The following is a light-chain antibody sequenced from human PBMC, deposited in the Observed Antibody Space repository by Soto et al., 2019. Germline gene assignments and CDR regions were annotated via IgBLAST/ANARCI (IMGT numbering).Light chain of an antibody. V-gene: IGLV7-46*01. Sequence: QAVVTQEPSLTVSPGGTVTLTCASSTGAVATGHYPYWFQQKPGQAPRTLIYDTNNRHSWTPARFSGSLLGGKPALTLSGAQPEDEAEYYCSLSDSGIRVFGGGTQLTVL. CDR1: TGAVATGHY. J-gene: IGLJ3*02. CDR3: SLSDSGIRV. CDR2: DTN.